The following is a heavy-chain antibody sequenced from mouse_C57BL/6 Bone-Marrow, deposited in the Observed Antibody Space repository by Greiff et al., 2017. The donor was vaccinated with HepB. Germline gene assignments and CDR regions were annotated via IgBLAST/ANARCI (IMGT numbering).Heavy chain of an antibody. CDR3: ARIYYDYVGY. CDR1: GYAFTNYL. D-gene: IGHD2-4*01. CDR2: INPGSGGT. Sequence: QVQLQQSGAELVRPGTSVKVSCKASGYAFTNYLIEWVKQRPGQGLEWIGVINPGSGGTNYNEKFKGKATLTADKSSSTAYMQLSSLTSEDSAVYYCARIYYDYVGYWGQGTTLTVSS. J-gene: IGHJ2*01. V-gene: IGHV1-54*01.